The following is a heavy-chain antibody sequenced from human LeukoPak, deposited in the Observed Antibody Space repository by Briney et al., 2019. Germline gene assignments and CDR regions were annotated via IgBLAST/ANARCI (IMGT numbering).Heavy chain of an antibody. CDR2: ISGSGGST. D-gene: IGHD3-10*01. J-gene: IGHJ4*02. CDR3: AKAYGSGSRPFPFDY. CDR1: GFTFSSYA. Sequence: QPGGSLRFSCAASGFTFSSYAMSWGRQAPGKGLEWVSAISGSGGSTYYADSVKGRFTISRDNSKNTLYLQMNSLRAEDTAVYYCAKAYGSGSRPFPFDYWGQGTLVTVSS. V-gene: IGHV3-23*01.